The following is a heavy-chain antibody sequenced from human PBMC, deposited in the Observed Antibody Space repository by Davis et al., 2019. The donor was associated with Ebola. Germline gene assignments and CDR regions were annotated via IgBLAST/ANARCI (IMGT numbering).Heavy chain of an antibody. J-gene: IGHJ4*02. V-gene: IGHV6-1*01. CDR2: TYYNSKWYK. CDR1: GDSVSSGG. CDR3: ARGWLRTPGFDY. D-gene: IGHD5-12*01. Sequence: HSQTLSLTCAISGDSVSSGGWNWIRQSPSRGLEWLGRTYYNSKWYKDYAVSVKSRITINPDTSKNQFSLQLNSVTPEDTAVYYCARGWLRTPGFDYWGQGTLVTVSS.